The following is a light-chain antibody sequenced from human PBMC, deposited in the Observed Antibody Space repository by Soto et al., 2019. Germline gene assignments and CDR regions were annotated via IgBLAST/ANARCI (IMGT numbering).Light chain of an antibody. J-gene: IGKJ4*01. Sequence: EIVLTQSPATLSLSPGERATLSCRASQSVSSYLAWYQQKPGQAPRLLIYDASNSDTGIPARFSGSASGTDFTLTISRLEPEDFAVYYCQQLGTFGGGTKGEI. V-gene: IGKV3-11*01. CDR2: DAS. CDR3: QQLGT. CDR1: QSVSSY.